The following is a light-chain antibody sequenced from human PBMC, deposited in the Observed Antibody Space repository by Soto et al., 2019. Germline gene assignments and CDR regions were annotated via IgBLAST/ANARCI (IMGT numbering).Light chain of an antibody. CDR1: QSVSSY. J-gene: IGKJ1*01. Sequence: EIVLTPSPSTLSVSPAERSTLSCMSSQSVSSYLAWYQQKPGQAPRLLIYDASNRATGIPARFSGSGSGTEFTLTIRSLEPEDFAVYYCQQRSNWPPWTFGQGTKVDIK. CDR3: QQRSNWPPWT. CDR2: DAS. V-gene: IGKV3-11*01.